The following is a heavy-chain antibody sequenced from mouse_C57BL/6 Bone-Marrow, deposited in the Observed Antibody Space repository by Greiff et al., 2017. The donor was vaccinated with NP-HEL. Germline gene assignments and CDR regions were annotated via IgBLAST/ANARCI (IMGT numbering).Heavy chain of an antibody. J-gene: IGHJ3*01. CDR1: GYTFTDYY. CDR2: INPYNGGT. V-gene: IGHV1-19*01. CDR3: ARVGRAY. Sequence: EVQLQQSGPVLVKPGASVKMSCKASGYTFTDYYMNWVTQSHGKSLEWIGVINPYNGGTSYNQKFKGKATLTVDKSSSTAYMELNSLTSEDSAVYYCARVGRAYWGQGTLVTVSA.